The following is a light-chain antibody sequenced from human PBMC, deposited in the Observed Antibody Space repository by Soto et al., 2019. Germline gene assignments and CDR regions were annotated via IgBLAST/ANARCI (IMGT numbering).Light chain of an antibody. V-gene: IGLV2-8*01. Sequence: QSALTQPPSASGSPGQLVTISCTGTSSDVGGYNYVSWYQQHPGKAPKLMIYEVSKRPSGVPDRFSGSRSGNTASLTVSGLQAADEADYYCTSYAGSNNFVFGGGTKLTVL. CDR3: TSYAGSNNFV. J-gene: IGLJ2*01. CDR2: EVS. CDR1: SSDVGGYNY.